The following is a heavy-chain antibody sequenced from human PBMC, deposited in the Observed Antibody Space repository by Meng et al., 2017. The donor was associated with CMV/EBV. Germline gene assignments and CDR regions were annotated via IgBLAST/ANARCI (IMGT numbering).Heavy chain of an antibody. D-gene: IGHD1-26*01. V-gene: IGHV3-74*01. CDR3: ASGGGSYYGY. Sequence: GESLKISCAASEFTFSTYWIHWVRQAPGKGLVWVSRIDSDGSTTSYADSVKGRFTISRDNAKKTLYLQMNSQRADDTAVYYCASGGGSYYGYWGQGTLVTVSS. CDR2: IDSDGSTT. J-gene: IGHJ4*02. CDR1: EFTFSTYW.